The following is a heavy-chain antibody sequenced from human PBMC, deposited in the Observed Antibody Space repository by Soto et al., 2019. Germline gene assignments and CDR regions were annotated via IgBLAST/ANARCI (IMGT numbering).Heavy chain of an antibody. CDR1: GYTFTSYG. J-gene: IGHJ4*02. V-gene: IGHV1-18*01. D-gene: IGHD2-15*01. CDR2: ISAYNGNT. CDR3: VVAAQPDDYDY. Sequence: QVQLVQSGAEVKKPGASVKVSCKASGYTFTSYGISWVRQAPGQGLEWMGWISAYNGNTNYAQKLQGRVNMTTDKATSTAYMELRSLRSDDTAVYDCVVAAQPDDYDYWGQGALVTVSS.